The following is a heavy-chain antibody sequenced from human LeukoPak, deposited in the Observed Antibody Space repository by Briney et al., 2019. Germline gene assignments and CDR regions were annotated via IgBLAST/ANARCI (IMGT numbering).Heavy chain of an antibody. V-gene: IGHV4-59*01. CDR3: ATSVIEWWYDY. J-gene: IGHJ4*02. D-gene: IGHD2-15*01. CDR2: IYYSGST. CDR1: GGSISSYY. Sequence: TSETLSLTCTVSGGSISSYYWSWIRQPPGKGLEWIGYIYYSGSTNYNPSLKSRVTISVDTSKNQFSLKLSSVTAADTAVYYCATSVIEWWYDYWGQGTLVTVSS.